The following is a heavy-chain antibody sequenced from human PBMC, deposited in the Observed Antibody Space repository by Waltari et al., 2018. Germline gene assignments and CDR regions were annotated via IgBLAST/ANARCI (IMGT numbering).Heavy chain of an antibody. Sequence: QVHLVQSGAEVKHPGSSVKVSCKASGGSFARYAISWVRLAPGQGLAWMGGLIPIFGTPKYAQNFQDRVTITADESTSTVYLELSSLKSEDTALYYCARRQLGGPLDPWGQGTLVTVSS. J-gene: IGHJ5*02. D-gene: IGHD1-1*01. V-gene: IGHV1-69*12. CDR2: LIPIFGTP. CDR3: ARRQLGGPLDP. CDR1: GGSFARYA.